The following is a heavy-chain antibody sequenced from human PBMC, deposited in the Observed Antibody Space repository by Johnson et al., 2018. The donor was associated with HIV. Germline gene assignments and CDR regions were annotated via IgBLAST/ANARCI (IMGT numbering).Heavy chain of an antibody. Sequence: VQLVESGGGLVQPGGSLRLSCAASGFTFSSYAMTWVRQGPGRGLEWVSVLYSGGDTYYADSVKGRFTISRDNSKNTLYVQMNSLRAEDTAVYYCARRGTSSSYGLHAFDIWGQGTMVTVSS. J-gene: IGHJ3*02. CDR3: ARRGTSSSYGLHAFDI. V-gene: IGHV3-66*02. CDR2: LYSGGDT. CDR1: GFTFSSYA. D-gene: IGHD6-6*01.